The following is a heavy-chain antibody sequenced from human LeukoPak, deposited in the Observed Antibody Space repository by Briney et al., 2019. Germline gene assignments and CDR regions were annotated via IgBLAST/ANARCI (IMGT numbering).Heavy chain of an antibody. CDR2: ISGSGGST. Sequence: GGSLRLSCAASGFSFNNYAMSWVRQAPGKGLEWVRAISGSGGSTFYADSVKGRFTISRDNSKNTLYLQMNSLRAEDTAVYYCAKDRQYSYGYPVYFEYWGQGTLVTVSS. CDR1: GFSFNNYA. V-gene: IGHV3-23*01. CDR3: AKDRQYSYGYPVYFEY. D-gene: IGHD5-18*01. J-gene: IGHJ4*02.